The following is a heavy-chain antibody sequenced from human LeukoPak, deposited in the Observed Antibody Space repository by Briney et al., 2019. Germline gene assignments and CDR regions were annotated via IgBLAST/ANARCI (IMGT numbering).Heavy chain of an antibody. Sequence: GGSLRLSCAASGLTFSSYWMSWVRQAPGKGPEWVANITQDGSGRFYVDSVKGRFTISRDNAKNSLYLQMNSLRAEDTAVYYCARGASWYIYWGQGTLVTVSS. CDR1: GLTFSSYW. CDR2: ITQDGSGR. V-gene: IGHV3-7*04. CDR3: ARGASWYIY. D-gene: IGHD6-13*01. J-gene: IGHJ4*02.